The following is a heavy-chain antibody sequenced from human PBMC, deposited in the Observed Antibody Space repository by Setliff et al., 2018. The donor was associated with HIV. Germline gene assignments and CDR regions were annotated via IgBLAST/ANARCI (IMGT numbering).Heavy chain of an antibody. J-gene: IGHJ4*02. Sequence: SETLSLTCAVYGGSFSGYYWSWIRQPPGKGLEWIGEINHSGSTNYIPSLKRRVIISVVTSKNQLSLQRSSVTAAATAVYYCARGLRGGDERVVDFDYWGQGTRVTVSS. V-gene: IGHV4-34*01. CDR1: GGSFSGYY. CDR3: ARGLRGGDERVVDFDY. D-gene: IGHD3-10*01. CDR2: INHSGST.